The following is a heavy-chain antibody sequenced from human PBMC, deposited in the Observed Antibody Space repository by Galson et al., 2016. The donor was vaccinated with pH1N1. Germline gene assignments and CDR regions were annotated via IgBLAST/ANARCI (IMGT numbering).Heavy chain of an antibody. V-gene: IGHV7-4-1*02. J-gene: IGHJ3*02. CDR2: INTKTGNP. CDR3: ARETPSPSPTVLRYFDWSRGRSAFDM. Sequence: SVKVSCKASRFTFSNHGINWVRQAPGQGLEWMGWINTKTGNPTYAQGFTGRFVFSLDTSVNTAYLQINSLKADDTAVYYCARETPSPSPTVLRYFDWSRGRSAFDMWGRGTLVTVSS. CDR1: RFTFSNHG. D-gene: IGHD3-9*01.